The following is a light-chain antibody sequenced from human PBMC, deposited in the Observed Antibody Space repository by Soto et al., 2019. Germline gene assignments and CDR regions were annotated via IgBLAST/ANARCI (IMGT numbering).Light chain of an antibody. V-gene: IGKV1-33*01. CDR2: DAS. CDR1: QDIGKS. CDR3: QKYDNLPL. Sequence: DIQMTQSPSSLFASVGDRVTITCQASQDIGKSLNWYQQKPGKAPRLPIYDASSLETGVPPRFSGSGSGTDFAFTISSLQPEDIATYYCQKYDNLPLFGQGTKLEIK. J-gene: IGKJ2*01.